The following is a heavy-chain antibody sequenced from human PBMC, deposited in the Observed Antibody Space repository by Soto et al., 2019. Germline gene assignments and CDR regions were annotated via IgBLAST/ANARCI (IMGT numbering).Heavy chain of an antibody. V-gene: IGHV3-30-3*01. CDR1: EGXFRSYA. Sequence: PGVFLRHCCAAAEGXFRSYAMHWVRQAPDKELEWVAVISYDGSNKYYADSVKGRFTISRDNSKNTLYLQMNSLRAEDTAVYYCARVGGGSIAAAGTDYYYYVMDVWGQGTTVTVSS. D-gene: IGHD6-13*01. J-gene: IGHJ6*02. CDR3: ARVGGGSIAAAGTDYYYYVMDV. CDR2: ISYDGSNK.